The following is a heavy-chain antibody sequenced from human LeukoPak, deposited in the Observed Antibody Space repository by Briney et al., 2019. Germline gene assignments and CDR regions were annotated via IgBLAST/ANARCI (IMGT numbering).Heavy chain of an antibody. CDR3: ARSFGSFSDY. CDR2: IKQDGSEK. Sequence: GGSLRLSCAASGFTVSSYSMNWVRQAPGKGLEWVANIKQDGSEKYYVDSVKGRFTISRDNAKNSLYLQMNSLRAEDTAVYYCARSFGSFSDYWGQGTLVTVSS. V-gene: IGHV3-7*04. D-gene: IGHD3-9*01. CDR1: GFTVSSYS. J-gene: IGHJ4*02.